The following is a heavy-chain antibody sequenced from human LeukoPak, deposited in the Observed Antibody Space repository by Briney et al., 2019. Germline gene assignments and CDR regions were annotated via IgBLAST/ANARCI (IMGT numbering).Heavy chain of an antibody. Sequence: GRSLRLSCVISGYTFTHYGFHWVRQAPGKALEWVAYISYNGNNKYEDSVKGRFTISRDNSKNTLHLQMNGLRAEDTAVYYCARDPLDISRWANAFDIWGQGTTVIVSS. CDR3: ARDPLDISRWANAFDI. V-gene: IGHV3-30*03. CDR1: GYTFTHYG. J-gene: IGHJ3*02. CDR2: ISYNGNNK. D-gene: IGHD5-12*01.